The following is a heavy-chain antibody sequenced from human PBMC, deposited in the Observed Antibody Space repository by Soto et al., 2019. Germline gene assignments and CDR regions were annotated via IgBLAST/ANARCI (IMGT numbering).Heavy chain of an antibody. V-gene: IGHV3-30-3*01. CDR3: ARAGSSSWYNYYYYGMDV. D-gene: IGHD6-13*01. J-gene: IGHJ6*02. Sequence: QVQLVESGGGVVQPGRSLRLSCAASGFTFSSYAMHWVRQAPGKGLEWVAVISYDGSNKYYADSVKGRFTISRDNSKNTLYLQMHSLRAEDTAVYYCARAGSSSWYNYYYYGMDVWGQGTTVTVSS. CDR2: ISYDGSNK. CDR1: GFTFSSYA.